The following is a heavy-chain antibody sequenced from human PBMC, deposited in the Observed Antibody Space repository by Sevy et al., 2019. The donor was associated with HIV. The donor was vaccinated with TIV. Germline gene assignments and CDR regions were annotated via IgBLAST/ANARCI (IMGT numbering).Heavy chain of an antibody. Sequence: GGSLRLSCAASGFTVNSNYMTWVRQAPGKGLEGVSVIHSDDTTYHADSVKDRFTISRDNFKNTLYLHMSSLRAEDTAVYYCARGKSGYVDALNYWGQGTLVTVSS. V-gene: IGHV3-66*01. CDR2: IHSDDTT. CDR3: ARGKSGYVDALNY. D-gene: IGHD5-18*01. CDR1: GFTVNSNY. J-gene: IGHJ4*02.